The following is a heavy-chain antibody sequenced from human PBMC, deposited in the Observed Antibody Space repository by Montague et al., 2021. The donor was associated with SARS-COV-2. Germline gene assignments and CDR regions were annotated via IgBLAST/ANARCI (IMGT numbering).Heavy chain of an antibody. Sequence: SETLSLTCTVSNGSINSYYWSWVRQPPGKRLEWIGYIYYRGSTNYNPSLESRVTMSIDTSKNQFSLKLRSVTAADTAVYFCAREGLHNWFDPWGQGTLVIASS. CDR3: AREGLHNWFDP. J-gene: IGHJ5*02. V-gene: IGHV4-59*01. CDR1: NGSINSYY. CDR2: IYYRGST.